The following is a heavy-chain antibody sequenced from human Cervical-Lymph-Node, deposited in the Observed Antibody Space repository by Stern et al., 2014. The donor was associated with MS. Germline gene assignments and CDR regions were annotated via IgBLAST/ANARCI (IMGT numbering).Heavy chain of an antibody. CDR2: INPNSGGT. Sequence: QVQLVESGAEVKKPGASVKVSCKASGYTFTGYYMRWVRQAPGQGLEWMGWINPNSGGTNYAQKFQGWVTMTRDTSISTAYMELSRLRSDDTAVYYCARDSSSGWAGSTFFDYWGQGTLVTVSS. J-gene: IGHJ4*02. CDR3: ARDSSSGWAGSTFFDY. D-gene: IGHD6-19*01. V-gene: IGHV1-2*04. CDR1: GYTFTGYY.